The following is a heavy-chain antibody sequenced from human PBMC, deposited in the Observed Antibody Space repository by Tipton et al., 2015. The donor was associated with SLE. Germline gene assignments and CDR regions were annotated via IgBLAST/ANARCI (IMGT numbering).Heavy chain of an antibody. Sequence: QSGAEVKMPGASARVSCKASGYTFTNYGISWMRQAPGQRPEWMGWISTFNGNTNYAQNLQGRVTLTTDTSTTTAYMELRNLRSDDTAVYYCARSDSGTYDYWGQGTLVTVSS. V-gene: IGHV1-18*01. J-gene: IGHJ4*02. CDR3: ARSDSGTYDY. D-gene: IGHD3-10*01. CDR1: GYTFTNYG. CDR2: ISTFNGNT.